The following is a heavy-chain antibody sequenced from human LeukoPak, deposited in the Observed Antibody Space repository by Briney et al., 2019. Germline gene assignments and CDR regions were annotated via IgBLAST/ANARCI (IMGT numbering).Heavy chain of an antibody. CDR3: ANGGYHSLDS. D-gene: IGHD5-12*01. V-gene: IGHV3-30*18. J-gene: IGHJ4*02. CDR2: ISYDGSNK. CDR1: GFTFRNYG. Sequence: GGSLRLSCAASGFTFRNYGMHWVRQVPGKGLEWVAVISYDGSNKYYADSVKGRFTISRDNSKRTLFLQTDSLRGEDTAVYYCANGGYHSLDSWGQGTLVTVSS.